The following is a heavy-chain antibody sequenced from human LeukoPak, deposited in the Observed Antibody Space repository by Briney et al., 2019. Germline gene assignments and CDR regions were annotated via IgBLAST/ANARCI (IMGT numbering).Heavy chain of an antibody. CDR1: GFTFSSYA. CDR3: ARDRPRATVVTSPIGY. CDR2: ISYDGSNK. V-gene: IGHV3-30-3*01. Sequence: GGSLRLSCAASGFTFSSYAMHWVRQAPGKGLEWVAVISYDGSNKYYADSVKGRFTISRDNSKNTLYLQMNSLRAEDTAVYYCARDRPRATVVTSPIGYWGQGTLVTVSS. J-gene: IGHJ4*02. D-gene: IGHD4-23*01.